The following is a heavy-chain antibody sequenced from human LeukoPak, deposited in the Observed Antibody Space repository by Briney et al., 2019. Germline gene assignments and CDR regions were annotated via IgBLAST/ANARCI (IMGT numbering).Heavy chain of an antibody. J-gene: IGHJ4*02. CDR1: GFTFSSYS. CDR2: ITSSSSTI. Sequence: GGSLRLSCAASGFTFSSYSMNWVRQAPGKGLEWVSYITSSSSTIYYADSVKGRFTISRDNAKNSLYLQMNSLRDEDTAVYYCARDSYCGGDCFSGFLDYWGQGTLATVSS. D-gene: IGHD2-21*02. V-gene: IGHV3-48*02. CDR3: ARDSYCGGDCFSGFLDY.